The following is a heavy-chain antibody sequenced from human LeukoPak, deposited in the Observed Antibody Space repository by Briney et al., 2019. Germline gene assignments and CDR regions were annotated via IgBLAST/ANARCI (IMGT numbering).Heavy chain of an antibody. J-gene: IGHJ4*02. CDR3: ARHFYSTGWYANF. Sequence: PSESLSLTCTVSGGSISSSSDYWGWMRQRPGKGLEWIGSIYYSGSTYYNPSLRSRITISVDTSKKQFSLKLTSVTAADTAVYYCARHFYSTGWYANFWGQGTLVTVSS. V-gene: IGHV4-39*01. D-gene: IGHD6-19*01. CDR2: IYYSGST. CDR1: GGSISSSSDY.